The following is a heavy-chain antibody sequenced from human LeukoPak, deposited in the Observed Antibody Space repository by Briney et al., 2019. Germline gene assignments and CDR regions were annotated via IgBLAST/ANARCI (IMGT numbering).Heavy chain of an antibody. CDR1: GYTFTSYY. D-gene: IGHD3-10*01. J-gene: IGHJ4*02. Sequence: GASVKVSCKASGYTFTSYYMHWVRQAPGQGLEWMGWINPNSGGTNYAQKFQGRVTMTRDTSISTAYMELSRLRSDDTAVYYCARVVVRGPPGDYWGQGTLVTVSS. CDR2: INPNSGGT. V-gene: IGHV1-2*02. CDR3: ARVVVRGPPGDY.